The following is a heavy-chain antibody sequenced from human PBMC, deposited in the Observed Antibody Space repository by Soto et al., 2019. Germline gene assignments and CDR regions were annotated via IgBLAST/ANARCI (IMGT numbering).Heavy chain of an antibody. CDR3: TTGPPVRGHCSGGSCY. D-gene: IGHD2-15*01. Sequence: EVQLVESGGGLVKPGGSLRLSCAASGFTFNDAWISWVRQAPGQGLEWIGRIRSKSVGAKIDNAAPVKGRFTISRDDSQITVSLQMNILKTEDTAVYYCTTGPPVRGHCSGGSCYWGQGTLVTVSS. J-gene: IGHJ4*02. V-gene: IGHV3-15*01. CDR1: GFTFNDAW. CDR2: IRSKSVGAKI.